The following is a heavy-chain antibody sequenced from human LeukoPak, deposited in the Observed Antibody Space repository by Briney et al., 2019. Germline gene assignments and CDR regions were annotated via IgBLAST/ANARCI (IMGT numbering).Heavy chain of an antibody. J-gene: IGHJ3*02. CDR2: ISAYNGNT. CDR3: ARDIGYCSSTSCYRAFDI. D-gene: IGHD2-2*01. Sequence: ASVTVSCKASGYTFTSYGISWVRQAPGQGLEWMGWISAYNGNTNYAQKLQGRVTMTTDTSTSTAYMELRSLRSDDTAVYYCARDIGYCSSTSCYRAFDIWGQGTMVTVSS. V-gene: IGHV1-18*01. CDR1: GYTFTSYG.